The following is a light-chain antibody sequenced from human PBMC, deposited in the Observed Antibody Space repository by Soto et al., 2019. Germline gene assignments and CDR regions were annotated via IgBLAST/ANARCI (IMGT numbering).Light chain of an antibody. J-gene: IGKJ4*01. CDR3: QQYYTSPLT. Sequence: DIVMTQSPASLAVSLSERATINCKSSQSVLYSSNNKNYLGWYQQKPGQTPKLLIYWASTREYGVPDRFSGTGSGTEFTLTISSLQAEDVAVYFCQQYYTSPLTFGGGTKVDIK. CDR1: QSVLYSSNNKNY. CDR2: WAS. V-gene: IGKV4-1*01.